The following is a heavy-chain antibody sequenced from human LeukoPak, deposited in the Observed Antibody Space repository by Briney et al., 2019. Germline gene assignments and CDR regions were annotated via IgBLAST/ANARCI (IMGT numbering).Heavy chain of an antibody. J-gene: IGHJ6*03. V-gene: IGHV4-59*12. CDR2: IYYSGST. D-gene: IGHD4-23*01. CDR1: DGSISSYY. Sequence: SETLSLTCTVSDGSISSYYWSWIRQPPGKGLEWIGYIYYSGSTNYNPSLKSRVTISVDTSKNQFSLKLSSVTAADTAVYYCASRRTDYGGNSAAGLPDYYYYYMDVWGKGTTVTVSS. CDR3: ASRRTDYGGNSAAGLPDYYYYYMDV.